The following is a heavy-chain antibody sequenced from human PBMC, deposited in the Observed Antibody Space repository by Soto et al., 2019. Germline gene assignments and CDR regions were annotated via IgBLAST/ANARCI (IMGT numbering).Heavy chain of an antibody. V-gene: IGHV3-11*01. J-gene: IGHJ6*04. CDR3: ARTMVRGVMTLQHYYSMDV. CDR1: GFTFSDYY. D-gene: IGHD3-10*01. CDR2: ISSSGSTI. Sequence: QVQLVESGGGLVKPGGSLRLSCAASGFTFSDYYMSWIRQAPGKGLEWVSYISSSGSTIYYADSVKGRFAISRDNAKNSRHLQMNSLRTEDTAVYYCARTMVRGVMTLQHYYSMDVWGNGTTVTVSS.